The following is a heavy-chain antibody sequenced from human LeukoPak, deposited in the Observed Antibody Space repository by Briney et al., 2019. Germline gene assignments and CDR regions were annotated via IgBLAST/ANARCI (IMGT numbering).Heavy chain of an antibody. CDR2: ISGSGGST. J-gene: IGHJ4*02. CDR3: AKACYDSSGYYPHKGMLTFDY. D-gene: IGHD3-22*01. Sequence: GGSLRLSCAASGFTFSSYAMSWVRQAPGKGLEWVSAISGSGGSTYYADSVKGRFTISRDNSKNTLYLQMNSLRAEDTAVYYCAKACYDSSGYYPHKGMLTFDYWGQGTLVTVSS. CDR1: GFTFSSYA. V-gene: IGHV3-23*01.